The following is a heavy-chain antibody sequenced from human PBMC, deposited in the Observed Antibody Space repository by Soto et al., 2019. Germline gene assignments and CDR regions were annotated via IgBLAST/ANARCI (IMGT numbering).Heavy chain of an antibody. J-gene: IGHJ4*02. CDR2: INPSDGRT. Sequence: QVRLVQSGPEVKKPGASVKVSCKASGYPFGAYYMHWVRQAPGQGLEWLGIINPSDGRTTYAQNFQGRITLTRDTSSSTLFMELSRLKPEDTAFYYCGRVGQQLAETFAHWGQGSLVTVSS. V-gene: IGHV1-46*01. CDR3: GRVGQQLAETFAH. D-gene: IGHD6-13*01. CDR1: GYPFGAYY.